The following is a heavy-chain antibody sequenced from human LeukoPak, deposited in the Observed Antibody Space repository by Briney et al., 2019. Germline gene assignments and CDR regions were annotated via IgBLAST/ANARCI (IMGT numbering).Heavy chain of an antibody. Sequence: SVKVSCKASGGTFSSYAISWVRQAPGQGLEWMGGIIPIFGTANYAQKFQGRVTITADESTSTAYMELSSLRSEDTAVYYCASPIFGADRGYLDYWGQGTLVTVSS. CDR1: GGTFSSYA. J-gene: IGHJ4*02. CDR3: ASPIFGADRGYLDY. CDR2: IIPIFGTA. D-gene: IGHD3-3*01. V-gene: IGHV1-69*13.